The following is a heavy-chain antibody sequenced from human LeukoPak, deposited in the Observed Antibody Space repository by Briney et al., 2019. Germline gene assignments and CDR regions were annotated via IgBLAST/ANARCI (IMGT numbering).Heavy chain of an antibody. CDR1: GGSINSSSYY. J-gene: IGHJ4*02. CDR2: IYYSGST. Sequence: SETLSLTCTVSGGSINSSSYYWGWIRQPPGKGLEWIGSIYYSGSTYYNPSLKSRVTISVDTSKNQFSLKLSSVTAADTAVYYCARFQGIAAAGNYWGQGTLVTVSS. CDR3: ARFQGIAAAGNY. V-gene: IGHV4-39*07. D-gene: IGHD6-13*01.